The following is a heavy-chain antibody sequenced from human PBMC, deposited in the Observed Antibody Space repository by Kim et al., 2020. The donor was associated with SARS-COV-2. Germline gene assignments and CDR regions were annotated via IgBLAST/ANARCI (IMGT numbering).Heavy chain of an antibody. V-gene: IGHV3-7*05. CDR2: IKQDGSEK. D-gene: IGHD6-19*01. CDR1: GFTFSSYW. Sequence: GGSLRLSCAASGFTFSSYWMTWVRQAPGKGLEWVANIKQDGSEKYYVDSVKGRFTISRDNAKNSLYLQMNSLRADDTAVYYCAREGYAGGWYGEGNRYYFDYWGQGTLVTVSS. CDR3: AREGYAGGWYGEGNRYYFDY. J-gene: IGHJ4*02.